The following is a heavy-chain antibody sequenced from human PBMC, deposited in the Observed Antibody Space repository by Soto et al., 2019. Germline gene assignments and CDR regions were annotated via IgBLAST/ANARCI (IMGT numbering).Heavy chain of an antibody. Sequence: SVKVSCKASGGTFSSYTISWVRQAPGQGLEWMGRIIPILGITNYAQKFQGRVTITRDTSASTAYMELSSLRSEDTAVYYCARSIVVVTAADYWGQGTLVTVSS. D-gene: IGHD2-21*02. J-gene: IGHJ4*02. CDR3: ARSIVVVTAADY. CDR2: IIPILGIT. V-gene: IGHV1-69*02. CDR1: GGTFSSYT.